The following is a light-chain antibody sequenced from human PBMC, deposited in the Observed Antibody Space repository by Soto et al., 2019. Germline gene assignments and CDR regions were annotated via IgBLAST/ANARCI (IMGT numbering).Light chain of an antibody. J-gene: IGLJ3*02. V-gene: IGLV1-47*02. CDR3: AAWDDSLSGWV. CDR1: SSNIGSNY. Sequence: QSVLTQSPSASGTTGQRVTISCSGSSSNIGSNYVYWYQQLPGTAPKLLIYSNNQRPSGVPDRFSGSKSGTSASLAISGLRSEDEADYYCAAWDDSLSGWVFGGGTKVTVL. CDR2: SNN.